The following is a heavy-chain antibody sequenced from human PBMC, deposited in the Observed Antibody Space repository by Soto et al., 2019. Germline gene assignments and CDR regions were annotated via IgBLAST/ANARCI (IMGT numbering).Heavy chain of an antibody. CDR1: GGSIRSGGFS. J-gene: IGHJ4*01. CDR2: IYYSGNT. D-gene: IGHD3-16*01. Sequence: TMSLTCVVSGGSIRSGGFSWSWIRQSPGQGLELIGYIYYSGNTYYNPSLKSRVTISVDRSRNEVGRRLSSVTAADTAVYYCAIATFIRKGYDDATYYYYFDDWGHRTLVT. V-gene: IGHV4-30-2*06. CDR3: AIATFIRKGYDDATYYYYFDD.